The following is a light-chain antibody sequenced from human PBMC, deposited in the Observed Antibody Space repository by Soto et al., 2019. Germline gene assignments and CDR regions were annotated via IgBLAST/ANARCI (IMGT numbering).Light chain of an antibody. V-gene: IGLV2-14*03. CDR2: EVK. CDR1: STDIGDYNY. J-gene: IGLJ2*01. CDR3: SSYPGPVTLGV. Sequence: QSALTQPASVSASPGQSITISCTGTSTDIGDYNYVSWYQQRPGEAPKLILYEVKNRPSGISDRFSGSKSGNTASLTISGLRAEAEADYYCSSYPGPVTLGVFGGGTKLTVL.